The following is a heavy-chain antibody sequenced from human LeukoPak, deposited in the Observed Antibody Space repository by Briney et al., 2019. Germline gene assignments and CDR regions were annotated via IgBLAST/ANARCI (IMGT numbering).Heavy chain of an antibody. J-gene: IGHJ4*02. CDR1: GGSFSGYY. CDR2: INHSGGT. V-gene: IGHV4-34*01. CDR3: ARHLGYFDY. Sequence: SETLSLTCAVYGGSFSGYYWSWIRQPSGKGLEWIGEINHSGGTNYNPSLKSRVTISVDTSKDQFSLKLSYVTAADTSVYNCARHLGYFDYWGQGTLVTVSS.